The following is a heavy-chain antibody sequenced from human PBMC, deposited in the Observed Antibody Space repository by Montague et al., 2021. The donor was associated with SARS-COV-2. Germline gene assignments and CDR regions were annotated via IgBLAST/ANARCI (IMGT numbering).Heavy chain of an antibody. CDR2: IYYSGST. CDR1: GGSISSSSCS. J-gene: IGHJ4*02. CDR3: ARLGIAVAGTGFDY. Sequence: SETLSLTCTVSGGSISSSSCSWGWIRQPPGKGLEWIGTIYYSGSTYYNPSLKSRVTVSVDTSKNQFSLKLRSVTAADTAVYHCARLGIAVAGTGFDYWGQGTLVTVSS. V-gene: IGHV4-39*01. D-gene: IGHD6-19*01.